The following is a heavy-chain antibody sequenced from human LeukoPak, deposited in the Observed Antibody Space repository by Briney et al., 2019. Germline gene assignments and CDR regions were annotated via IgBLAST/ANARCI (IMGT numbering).Heavy chain of an antibody. J-gene: IGHJ6*03. CDR1: GFTFSSYS. CDR3: ARDSSGGTTYYYYYMDV. Sequence: GGSLRLSCAASGFTFSSYSMNWVRQAPGKGLEWVSSISSSSSYIYYADSVKGQFTISRDNAKNSLYLQMNSLRAEDTAAYYCARDSSGGTTYYYYYMDVWGKGTTVTVSS. CDR2: ISSSSSYI. V-gene: IGHV3-21*01. D-gene: IGHD3-16*01.